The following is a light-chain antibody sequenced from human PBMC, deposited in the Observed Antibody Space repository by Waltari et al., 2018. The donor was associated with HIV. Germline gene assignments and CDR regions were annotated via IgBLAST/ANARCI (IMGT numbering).Light chain of an antibody. Sequence: SSELTQDPAVSVALGQTVRITCQGDSLRSYYASWYQQRAGQAPVLVIYGKNNRPSGIPDQFSGSSSGNTASLTITGAQAEDEADYYCNSRDSSGNHHVFGTGTKVTVL. J-gene: IGLJ1*01. V-gene: IGLV3-19*01. CDR1: SLRSYY. CDR2: GKN. CDR3: NSRDSSGNHHV.